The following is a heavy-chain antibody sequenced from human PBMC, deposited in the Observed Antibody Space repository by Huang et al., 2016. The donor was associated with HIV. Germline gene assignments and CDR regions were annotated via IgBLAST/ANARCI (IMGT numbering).Heavy chain of an antibody. D-gene: IGHD3-16*01. CDR3: AQGGGQSAAFPV. CDR1: RSTFYNHA. J-gene: IGHJ3*01. Sequence: EVLLLESGGGLVHPGGSLRLSCAASRSTFYNHAMSWVRQAPGKGVGWVSTIGATGRTTYSAASGKGRCTISRDNSENTLHLQMNSLRADDTAVYYCAQGGGQSAAFPVWGQGTMVTVSA. V-gene: IGHV3-23*01. CDR2: IGATGRTT.